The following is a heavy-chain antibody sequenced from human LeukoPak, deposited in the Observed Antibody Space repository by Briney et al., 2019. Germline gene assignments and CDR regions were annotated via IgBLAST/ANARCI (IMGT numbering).Heavy chain of an antibody. V-gene: IGHV4-34*01. J-gene: IGHJ6*03. CDR3: ARAISYYYYMDV. Sequence: GSLRLSCAASGITFSSYAMSWIRQPPGKGLEWIGEINHSGSTNYNPSLKSRVTISVDASKNQFSLKLGSVTAADTAVYYCARAISYYYYMDVWGKGTTVTVSS. D-gene: IGHD2-2*01. CDR2: INHSGST. CDR1: GITFSSYA.